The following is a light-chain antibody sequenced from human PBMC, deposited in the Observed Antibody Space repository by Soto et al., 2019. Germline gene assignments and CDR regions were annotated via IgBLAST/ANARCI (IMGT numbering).Light chain of an antibody. Sequence: EIVLTQSQATLSLSPGERATLSCRASQSVSSYLAWYQQKPGQAPRLLIYDASNRATGIPARFSGSGSGTDFALTISSLEHEDFAVYYCQQRSNWPQYTFGQGTKLEIK. V-gene: IGKV3-11*01. CDR2: DAS. CDR1: QSVSSY. J-gene: IGKJ2*01. CDR3: QQRSNWPQYT.